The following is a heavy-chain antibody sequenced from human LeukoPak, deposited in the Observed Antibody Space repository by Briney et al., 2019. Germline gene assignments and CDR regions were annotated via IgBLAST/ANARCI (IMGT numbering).Heavy chain of an antibody. CDR1: GGTFSNYG. J-gene: IGHJ4*02. Sequence: ASVKVSCKASGGTFSNYGITWVRQAPGQGLEWMGCINVYNGNTNYAQKFQGRITMTRDTSTSTAYMELRSLKSDDTAVYYCARGLVVPAAMGEFDYWGQGTLIAVSS. D-gene: IGHD2-2*01. V-gene: IGHV1-18*01. CDR3: ARGLVVPAAMGEFDY. CDR2: INVYNGNT.